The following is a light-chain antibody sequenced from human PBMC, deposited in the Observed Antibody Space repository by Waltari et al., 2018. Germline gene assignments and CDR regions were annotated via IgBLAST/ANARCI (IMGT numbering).Light chain of an antibody. V-gene: IGKV3-20*01. J-gene: IGKJ1*01. CDR3: QQYGSSPRT. CDR1: QSVTGSY. Sequence: EIVLTQSPGTLSLSPGERATLSCRTSQSVTGSYLAWYQQNPGQAPRLLIAGASSRATGIPDRLRGSGSGPDFTLTISRLEPEDFAVYYCQQYGSSPRTFGQGTRVEIK. CDR2: GAS.